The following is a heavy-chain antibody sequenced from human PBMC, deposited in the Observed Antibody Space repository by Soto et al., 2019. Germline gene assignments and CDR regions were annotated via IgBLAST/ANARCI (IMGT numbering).Heavy chain of an antibody. CDR2: IYYLGNT. V-gene: IGHV4-39*01. J-gene: IGHJ4*02. D-gene: IGHD3-22*01. CDR3: AGLYPYESSGYLLNY. CDR1: GGSIRSSSSY. Sequence: LQTLSLTCTVFGGSIRSSSSYWGWNRNPPGKGLEWVGSIYYLGNTYYNPSLGSRITISVDTSKNQFSLKLRSVTAADTAVFYCAGLYPYESSGYLLNYWGQGALVTVSS.